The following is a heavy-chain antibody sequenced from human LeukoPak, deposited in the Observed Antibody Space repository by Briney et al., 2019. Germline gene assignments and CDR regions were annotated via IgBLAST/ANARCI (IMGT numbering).Heavy chain of an antibody. Sequence: GGSLRLSCAASGFTFSSYGMHWVRQAPGKGLEWVAVIWYDGSNKYYADSVKGRFTISRDNSKNTLYLQMSSLRAEDTAVYYCARDGGGGSYSLDYWGQGTLVTVSS. D-gene: IGHD1-26*01. V-gene: IGHV3-33*01. J-gene: IGHJ4*02. CDR2: IWYDGSNK. CDR3: ARDGGGGSYSLDY. CDR1: GFTFSSYG.